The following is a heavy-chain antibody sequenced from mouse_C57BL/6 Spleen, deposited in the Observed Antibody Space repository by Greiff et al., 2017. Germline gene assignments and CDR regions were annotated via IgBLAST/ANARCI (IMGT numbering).Heavy chain of an antibody. J-gene: IGHJ4*01. V-gene: IGHV1-81*01. CDR1: GYTFTSYG. CDR3: ARSTYYYAMDY. Sequence: VQLQQSGAELARPGASVKLSCKASGYTFTSYGISWVKQRTGQGLEWIGEIYPRSGNTYYNEKFKGKATLTADKSSSTAYMELCSLTSEDSAVFFCARSTYYYAMDYWGQGTSVTVSS. D-gene: IGHD5-1*01. CDR2: IYPRSGNT.